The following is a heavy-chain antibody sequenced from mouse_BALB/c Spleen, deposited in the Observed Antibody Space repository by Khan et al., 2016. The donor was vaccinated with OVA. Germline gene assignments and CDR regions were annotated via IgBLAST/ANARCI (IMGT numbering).Heavy chain of an antibody. J-gene: IGHJ2*01. Sequence: VQLQQSGPELVKPGASVKISCKASGYSFTGYFMNWVMQSHGKSLEWIGRINPHIGETFYNQKFKGKAILTADESSSTVHMELRSLASEDSAVYYCARKNGSDFDYWGQGTTLTVSS. V-gene: IGHV1-20*02. CDR2: INPHIGET. CDR3: ARKNGSDFDY. D-gene: IGHD1-1*01. CDR1: GYSFTGYF.